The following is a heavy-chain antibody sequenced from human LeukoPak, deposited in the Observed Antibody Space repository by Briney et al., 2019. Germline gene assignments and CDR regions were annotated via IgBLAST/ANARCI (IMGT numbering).Heavy chain of an antibody. Sequence: SETLSLTCTVSGGSISSYYWSWVRQPPGKGLEWIGYIYTSGITNYNPSLKSRVTMSEDTSKNQFSLKLSSVTAADTAVYYCARLGGYYDPLDYWGQGTLVTVSS. V-gene: IGHV4-4*09. D-gene: IGHD3-22*01. J-gene: IGHJ4*02. CDR1: GGSISSYY. CDR3: ARLGGYYDPLDY. CDR2: IYTSGIT.